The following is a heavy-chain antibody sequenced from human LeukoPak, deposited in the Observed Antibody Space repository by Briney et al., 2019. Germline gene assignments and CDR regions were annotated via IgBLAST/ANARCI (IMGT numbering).Heavy chain of an antibody. J-gene: IGHJ4*02. CDR3: ARADYVWGSYRTRYYFDY. CDR1: GGSFSGYY. D-gene: IGHD3-16*02. CDR2: INHSGST. Sequence: SETLSLTCAVYGGSFSGYYWSWSRQSPGKGLEWIGEINHSGSTNYNPFLKSRVTISVHTSKNQFSLKLSSVTAADTAVYYCARADYVWGSYRTRYYFDYWGQGTLVTVSS. V-gene: IGHV4-34*01.